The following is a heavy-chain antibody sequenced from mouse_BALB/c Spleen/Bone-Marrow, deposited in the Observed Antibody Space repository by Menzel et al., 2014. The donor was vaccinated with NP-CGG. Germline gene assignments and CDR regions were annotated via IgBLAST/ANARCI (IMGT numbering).Heavy chain of an antibody. Sequence: VHVKQSGGGLVQPGDSLILSCATSGFTFSGFYMEWVRQPPGKRLEWIAASRNKAKYYTTEYSASVKGRFIVSRDTSQSVLYLQMNALRAEDTAIYYCARDVGYGNYFVYWGQGTLVTVSA. CDR1: GFTFSGFY. CDR2: SRNKAKYYTT. D-gene: IGHD2-10*02. CDR3: ARDVGYGNYFVY. J-gene: IGHJ3*01. V-gene: IGHV7-1*02.